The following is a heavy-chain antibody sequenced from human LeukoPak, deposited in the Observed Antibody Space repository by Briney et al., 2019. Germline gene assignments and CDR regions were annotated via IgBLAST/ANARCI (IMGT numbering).Heavy chain of an antibody. V-gene: IGHV3-21*04. Sequence: GGSLRLSCAASGFTFSSSAMHWVRQAPGKGLEWVSSISSSSSYIYYADSVKGRFTISRDNAKNSLYLQMNSLRAEDTAVYYCAKCGSSGYPDAFDIWGQGTMVTVSS. CDR2: ISSSSSYI. J-gene: IGHJ3*02. CDR3: AKCGSSGYPDAFDI. CDR1: GFTFSSSA. D-gene: IGHD3-22*01.